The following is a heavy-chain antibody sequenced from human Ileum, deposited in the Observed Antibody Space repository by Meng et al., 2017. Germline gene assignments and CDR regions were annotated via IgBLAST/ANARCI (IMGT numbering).Heavy chain of an antibody. D-gene: IGHD6-6*01. V-gene: IGHV4-39*02. CDR2: FYYPALA. CDR1: GGSISGSTYC. CDR3: ASRYSSSPGWFDP. J-gene: IGHJ5*02. Sequence: QLQLQESGPGLVKPSETLSLTCTLSGGSISGSTYCWVWIRQPPGKGLEWIGSFYYPALASYNPSLKSRVTISADTSRKNFSLRLTSVTAADTAVYYCASRYSSSPGWFDPWGQGTLVTVSS.